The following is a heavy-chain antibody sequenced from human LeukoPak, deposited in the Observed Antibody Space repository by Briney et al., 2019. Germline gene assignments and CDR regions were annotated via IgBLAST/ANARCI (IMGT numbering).Heavy chain of an antibody. CDR3: ARGCASCYISGYYYYYYGMDV. D-gene: IGHD2-2*01. CDR2: ISGSGGST. V-gene: IGHV3-23*01. Sequence: GGSLRLSCAASGFTFSSYAMSWVRQAPGKGLEWVSAISGSGGSTYYADSVKGRFTISRDNSKNTLYLQMNSLRAEDTAVYYCARGCASCYISGYYYYYYGMDVWGQGTTVTVSS. J-gene: IGHJ6*02. CDR1: GFTFSSYA.